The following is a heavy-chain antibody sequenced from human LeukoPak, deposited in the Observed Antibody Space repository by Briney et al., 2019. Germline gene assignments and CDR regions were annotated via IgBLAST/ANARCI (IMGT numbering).Heavy chain of an antibody. CDR2: IKQDGSEK. CDR3: ARDETYYYDSSGYAHDY. CDR1: GFTFSSYS. D-gene: IGHD3-22*01. V-gene: IGHV3-7*01. J-gene: IGHJ4*02. Sequence: PGGSLRLSCAASGFTFSSYSMNWVRQAPGKGLEWVANIKQDGSEKYYVDSVKGRFTISRDNAKNSLYLQMNSLRAEDTAVYYCARDETYYYDSSGYAHDYWGQGTLVTVSS.